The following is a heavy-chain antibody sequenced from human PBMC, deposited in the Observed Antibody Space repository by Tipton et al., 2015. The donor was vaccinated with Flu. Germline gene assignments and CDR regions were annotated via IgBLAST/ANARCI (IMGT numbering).Heavy chain of an antibody. D-gene: IGHD1-1*01. J-gene: IGHJ4*02. V-gene: IGHV3-30*02. CDR2: IRHYVTNT. CDR1: GLTFSNSG. Sequence: SLRLSCVASGLTFSNSGLHWVRQAPGKRLEWVTLIRHYVTNTYYVDSVRGRFTISRDNSKNTVYMQMNNLRGEDTAVYYCAKDNDPSNVPHYWGQGTLVTVSS. CDR3: AKDNDPSNVPHY.